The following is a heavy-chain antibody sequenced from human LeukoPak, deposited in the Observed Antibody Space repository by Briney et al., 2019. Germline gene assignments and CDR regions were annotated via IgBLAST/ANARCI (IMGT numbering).Heavy chain of an antibody. V-gene: IGHV4-39*07. D-gene: IGHD1-1*01. CDR1: GGSISSSSYY. J-gene: IGHJ3*02. Sequence: SETLSLTCTVSGGSISSSSYYWGWIRQPPGKGLEWIGSIYYSGSTYYNPSLKSRVTISVDTSKDQFSLKLSSVTATDTAVYYCAREWNDGETPDAFDIWGQGTMVTVSS. CDR3: AREWNDGETPDAFDI. CDR2: IYYSGST.